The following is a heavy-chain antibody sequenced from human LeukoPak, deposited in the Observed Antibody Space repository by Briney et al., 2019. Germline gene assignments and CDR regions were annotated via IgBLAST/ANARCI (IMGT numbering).Heavy chain of an antibody. CDR1: GFTFSSYA. J-gene: IGHJ3*02. D-gene: IGHD3-9*01. CDR3: ARDRTLPGYFLDDAFDI. V-gene: IGHV3-30-3*01. Sequence: GGSLRLSCAASGFTFSSYAMHWVRQAPGKGLEWVAVISYDGSNKYYADSVKGRFTISRDNSKNTLYLQMNSLRAEDTAVYYCARDRTLPGYFLDDAFDIWGQGTMVTVSS. CDR2: ISYDGSNK.